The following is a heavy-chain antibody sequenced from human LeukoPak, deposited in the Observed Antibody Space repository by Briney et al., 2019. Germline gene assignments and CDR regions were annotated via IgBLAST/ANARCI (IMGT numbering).Heavy chain of an antibody. CDR1: GFTLSSYS. CDR2: ISFSSGTI. J-gene: IGHJ4*02. V-gene: IGHV3-48*01. CDR3: ARDGYFDY. Sequence: GGSLRLSCAASGFTLSSYSMNWVRQAPGKGLEWVSYISFSSGTICYADSVKGRFTISRDNAKNSLYLQMNSLRAEDTAVYYCARDGYFDYWGQGTLVTVSS.